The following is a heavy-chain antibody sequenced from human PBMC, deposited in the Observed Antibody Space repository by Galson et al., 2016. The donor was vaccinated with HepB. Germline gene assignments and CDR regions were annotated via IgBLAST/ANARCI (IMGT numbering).Heavy chain of an antibody. CDR1: GFTFSNRG. CDR2: DSVHGGRK. CDR3: VQGSTAPAV. J-gene: IGHJ6*04. V-gene: IGHV3-30*18. Sequence: SLRLSCAPSGFTFSNRGMHWVRQAPGKGLEWVAADSVHGGRKFYADSVKGRFIISRDNSKNTLSLQVNSLTADDTAIYYCVQGSTAPAVWGKGTTVTVSS. D-gene: IGHD1-26*01.